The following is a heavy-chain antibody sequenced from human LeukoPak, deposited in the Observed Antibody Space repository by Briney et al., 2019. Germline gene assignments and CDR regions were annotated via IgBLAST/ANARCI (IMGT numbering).Heavy chain of an antibody. V-gene: IGHV3-21*04. CDR1: GFTFSSYS. J-gene: IGHJ4*02. D-gene: IGHD3-22*01. CDR3: AKSYPRGYYDSSGYYDY. CDR2: ISSSSSYI. Sequence: GGSLRLSCAASGFTFSSYSMNWVRQAPGKGLEWVLSISSSSSYIYYADSVKGRFTISRDNAKNSLYLQMNSLRAEDTAVYYCAKSYPRGYYDSSGYYDYWGQGTLVTVSS.